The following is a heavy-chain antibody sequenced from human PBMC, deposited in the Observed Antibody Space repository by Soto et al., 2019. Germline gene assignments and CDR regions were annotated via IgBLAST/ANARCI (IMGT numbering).Heavy chain of an antibody. J-gene: IGHJ3*02. V-gene: IGHV1-18*01. D-gene: IGHD2-15*01. CDR1: GYAFTSFG. CDR2: TVANNGYT. CDR3: ARFSGGTCYASYAFDI. Sequence: QVQLVQSGIEVKNPGASVKVSCKASGYAFTSFGISWVRQAPGQGLEWMGWTVANNGYTKYAQNLQGRVTLITDTSTSTAYMELRSLMYDDTAVYYCARFSGGTCYASYAFDIWGQGTMVTVSS.